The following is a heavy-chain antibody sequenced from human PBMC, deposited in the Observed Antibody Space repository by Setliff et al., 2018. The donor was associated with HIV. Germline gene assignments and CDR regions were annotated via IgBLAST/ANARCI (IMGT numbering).Heavy chain of an antibody. J-gene: IGHJ4*02. CDR1: GYSISSGYY. CDR2: IYHSGST. Sequence: SETLSLTCAVSGYSISSGYYWGWIRQPPGKGLEWIGNIYHSGSTYYNPSLKSRFTISRDNSKNTLYLQMNSLRAEDTAVYYCARDGAYYYDSSGHYRYYFDYWGQGTLVTV. CDR3: ARDGAYYYDSSGHYRYYFDY. D-gene: IGHD3-22*01. V-gene: IGHV4-38-2*02.